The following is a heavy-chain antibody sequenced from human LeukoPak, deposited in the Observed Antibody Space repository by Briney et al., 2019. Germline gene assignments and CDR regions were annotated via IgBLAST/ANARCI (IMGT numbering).Heavy chain of an antibody. CDR3: ATGLSNGFEI. J-gene: IGHJ3*02. V-gene: IGHV3-13*01. D-gene: IGHD4-11*01. Sequence: GGFLRLSCAASGFNLSKYDMHWVRQTPGKGPEWLSGIGTAGDTYYVASVTGRFTISREVAKNSLSLQMNSLKTEDTALYYCATGLSNGFEIWGQGTMVTVSS. CDR1: GFNLSKYD. CDR2: IGTAGDT.